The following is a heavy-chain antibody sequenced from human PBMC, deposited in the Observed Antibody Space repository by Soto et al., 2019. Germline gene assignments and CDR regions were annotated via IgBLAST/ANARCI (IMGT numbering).Heavy chain of an antibody. CDR3: ARATYYYGSGSYTLPSWFDP. CDR2: IYYSGST. J-gene: IGHJ5*02. CDR1: GGSISSGDYY. V-gene: IGHV4-30-4*01. Sequence: PSETLSLTCTVSGGSISSGDYYWSWIRQPPGKGLEWIGYIYYSGSTYYNPSLKSRVTISVDTSKNQFSLKLSSVTAADTAVYYCARATYYYGSGSYTLPSWFDPWGQGTLVTVSS. D-gene: IGHD3-10*01.